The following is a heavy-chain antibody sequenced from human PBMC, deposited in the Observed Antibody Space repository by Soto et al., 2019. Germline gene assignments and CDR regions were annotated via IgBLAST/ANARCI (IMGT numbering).Heavy chain of an antibody. CDR1: GGSISSSSYY. Sequence: SETLSLTCTVSGGSISSSSYYWGWIRQPPGKGLEWITSIYYTGMTYYNPSLKSRVTISVDTSKNQFSLKLSSVTAADTAVYYCARGSAAGTKSPFDYWGQGTLVTVSS. D-gene: IGHD6-13*01. CDR3: ARGSAAGTKSPFDY. J-gene: IGHJ4*02. CDR2: IYYTGMT. V-gene: IGHV4-39*07.